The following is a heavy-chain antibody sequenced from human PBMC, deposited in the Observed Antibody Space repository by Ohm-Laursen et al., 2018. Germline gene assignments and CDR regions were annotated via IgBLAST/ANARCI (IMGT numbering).Heavy chain of an antibody. V-gene: IGHV4-31*03. CDR1: GGSISSGGYC. CDR3: ARQISIAARTYYYYGMDV. Sequence: TLSLTCTVSGGSISSGGYCWSWIRQHPGKGLEWIGYIYHSGSTYYNPSLKSRVTISVDTSKNQFSLKLSSVTAADTAVYYCARQISIAARTYYYYGMDVWGQGTTVTVSS. CDR2: IYHSGST. J-gene: IGHJ6*02. D-gene: IGHD6-6*01.